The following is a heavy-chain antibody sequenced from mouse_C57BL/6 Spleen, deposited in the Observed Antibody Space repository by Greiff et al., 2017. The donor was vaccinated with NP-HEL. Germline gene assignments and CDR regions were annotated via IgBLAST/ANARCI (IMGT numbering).Heavy chain of an antibody. V-gene: IGHV2-6-1*01. Sequence: VMLVESGPGLVAPSQSLSITCTVSGFSLTSYGVHWVRQPPGKGLEWLVVIWSDGSTTYNSALKSRLSISKDNSKSQVFLKMNSLQTDDTAMYYCARHRDYYGSSPWYFDVWGTGTTVTVSS. CDR3: ARHRDYYGSSPWYFDV. J-gene: IGHJ1*03. CDR2: IWSDGST. CDR1: GFSLTSYG. D-gene: IGHD1-1*01.